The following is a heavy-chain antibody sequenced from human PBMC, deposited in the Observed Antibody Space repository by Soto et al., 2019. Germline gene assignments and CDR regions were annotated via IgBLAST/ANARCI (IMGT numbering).Heavy chain of an antibody. Sequence: QVQLVQSGAEVKKPGSSVKVSCKASGGTFSSYAISWVRHAPGQGLEWMGGIIPIFGTANYAQKFQGRVTITADDSATTAYMKLSSLRSEDTAVYYCARESQYQLLSSYGMDVWGQGTTVTVSS. D-gene: IGHD2-2*01. CDR2: IIPIFGTA. CDR3: ARESQYQLLSSYGMDV. CDR1: GGTFSSYA. V-gene: IGHV1-69*12. J-gene: IGHJ6*02.